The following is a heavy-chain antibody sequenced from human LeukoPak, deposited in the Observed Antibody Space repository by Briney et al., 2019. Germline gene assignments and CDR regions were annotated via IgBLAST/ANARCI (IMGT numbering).Heavy chain of an antibody. D-gene: IGHD1-26*01. Sequence: PGGSLRLSCSASGFTFGGCGMHWVRQVPGKGLEWVAVIWYDGSNKYYADSVKGRFTISRDNSKNTLYLQMNSLRAEDTAVYYCARDIMKARGSATFDYWGQGTLVTVSS. J-gene: IGHJ4*02. CDR2: IWYDGSNK. CDR3: ARDIMKARGSATFDY. V-gene: IGHV3-33*01. CDR1: GFTFGGCG.